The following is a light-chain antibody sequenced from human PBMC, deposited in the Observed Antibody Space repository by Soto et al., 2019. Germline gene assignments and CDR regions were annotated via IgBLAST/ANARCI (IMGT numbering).Light chain of an antibody. V-gene: IGKV1-39*01. J-gene: IGKJ1*01. CDR1: QSISFY. Sequence: DIQMTQSPSSLSASVGDRVTITCRASQSISFYLNWYQQKPGKAPNLLIYAASSLQSGVPSRFSSSGSGTDFTLTISSLQPDDFATYNCQMNYSWPLAFGQGSKV. CDR2: AAS. CDR3: QMNYSWPLA.